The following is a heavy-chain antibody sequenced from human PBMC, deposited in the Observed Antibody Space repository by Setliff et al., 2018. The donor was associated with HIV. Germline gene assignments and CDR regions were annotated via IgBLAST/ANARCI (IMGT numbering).Heavy chain of an antibody. CDR1: GYTFTSYA. D-gene: IGHD6-19*01. Sequence: ASVKVSCKASGYTFTSYAMNWVRRAPGQGFELMGWINTDTGNPTYAQDFTGRFVFSLDTSVNTAFLQIDSLKSEDTAVYYYARDAVTGNWFDPWGQGTLVTVSS. J-gene: IGHJ5*02. CDR3: ARDAVTGNWFDP. CDR2: INTDTGNP. V-gene: IGHV7-4-1*01.